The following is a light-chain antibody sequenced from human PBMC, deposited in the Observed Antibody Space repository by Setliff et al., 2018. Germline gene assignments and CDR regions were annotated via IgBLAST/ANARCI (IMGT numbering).Light chain of an antibody. J-gene: IGLJ1*01. V-gene: IGLV2-8*01. CDR1: SSDIGGYNY. Sequence: QSALAQPLSASGSPGQSVTISCTGTSSDIGGYNYVSWYQQHPGKAPKLMIYEVNKRPSGVPDRFSGSKSGNTASLTVSGLQAEDEADYYCSSYAGSRNFYVFGTGTKVTVL. CDR3: SSYAGSRNFYV. CDR2: EVN.